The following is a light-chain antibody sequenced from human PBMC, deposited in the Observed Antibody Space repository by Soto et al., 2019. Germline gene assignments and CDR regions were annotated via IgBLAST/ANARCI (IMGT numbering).Light chain of an antibody. J-gene: IGKJ1*01. V-gene: IGKV1-5*03. CDR3: QHYNSYSEA. CDR2: KAS. CDR1: QDINSR. Sequence: LQMTQSPSSVSASVGDTVTITCRASQDINSRLACFQQQPGRPPKYVIYKASTLKSGVASRFSGSGSGTEFTLTISSLQPDDFATYSCQHYNSYSEAFGQGTKVDIK.